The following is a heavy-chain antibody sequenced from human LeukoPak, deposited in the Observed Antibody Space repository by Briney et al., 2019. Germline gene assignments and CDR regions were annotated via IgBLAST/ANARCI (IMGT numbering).Heavy chain of an antibody. Sequence: SETLSLTCAVSGYSISSGYYWGWIRQPSGKGLEWSGSIYHSGSTYYNPSLKSRVTISVDTSKNQFSLKLSSATAADTAVYYCARYYSNYRYFDYWGQGTLVTVSS. CDR1: GYSISSGYY. CDR3: ARYYSNYRYFDY. CDR2: IYHSGST. J-gene: IGHJ4*02. V-gene: IGHV4-38-2*01. D-gene: IGHD4-11*01.